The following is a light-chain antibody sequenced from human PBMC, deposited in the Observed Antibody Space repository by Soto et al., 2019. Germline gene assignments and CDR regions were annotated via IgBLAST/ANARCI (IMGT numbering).Light chain of an antibody. J-gene: IGKJ4*01. CDR1: QSLGSTF. Sequence: EILLTQSPGTLSLSPGDRATLSCRASQSLGSTFLAWYQQKSGQSPRLLIYGASDMSTDIPDRFSGSGSGADFTLTISRLEPEDFAVYVCHQYGTLPLSVGGGTKVEIK. V-gene: IGKV3-20*01. CDR3: HQYGTLPLS. CDR2: GAS.